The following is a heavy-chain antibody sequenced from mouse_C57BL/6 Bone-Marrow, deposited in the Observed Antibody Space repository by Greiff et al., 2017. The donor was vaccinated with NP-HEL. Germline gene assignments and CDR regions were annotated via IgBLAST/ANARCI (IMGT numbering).Heavy chain of an antibody. D-gene: IGHD2-1*01. J-gene: IGHJ3*01. CDR3: TRDHYGNPAWFAY. Sequence: EVKLVESGEGLVKPGGSLKLSCAASGFTFSSYAMSWVRQTPETRLEWVAYISSGGDYIYYADTVKGRCTISRDNARNTLYLQMSSLKSEDTAMYYCTRDHYGNPAWFAYGGQGTLVTVSA. CDR1: GFTFSSYA. V-gene: IGHV5-9-1*02. CDR2: ISSGGDYI.